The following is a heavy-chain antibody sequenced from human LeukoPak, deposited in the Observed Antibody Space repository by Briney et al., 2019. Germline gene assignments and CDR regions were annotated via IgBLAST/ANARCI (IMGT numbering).Heavy chain of an antibody. CDR3: ARRSKDYYGSGSQTFDY. J-gene: IGHJ4*02. CDR2: IYYSGGT. Sequence: SETLSLTCTVSGGSISSYYWSWIRQPPGKGLEWIGYIYYSGGTNYNPSLKSRVTISVDTSKNQFSLKLSSVTAADTAVYYCARRSKDYYGSGSQTFDYWGQGTLVTVSS. D-gene: IGHD3-10*01. V-gene: IGHV4-59*01. CDR1: GGSISSYY.